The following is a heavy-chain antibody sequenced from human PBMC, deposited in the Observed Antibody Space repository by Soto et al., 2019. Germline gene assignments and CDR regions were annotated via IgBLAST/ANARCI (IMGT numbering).Heavy chain of an antibody. CDR1: GYTFTGYY. D-gene: IGHD3-9*01. J-gene: IGHJ4*02. Sequence: ASVKVSCKASGYTFTGYYMHWVRQAPGQGLEWMGWINPNSGGTNYAQKFQGWVTMTRDTSISTAYMELSRLRSDDTAVYYCARNILTGYSLDYWGQGTLVTVSS. CDR2: INPNSGGT. V-gene: IGHV1-2*04. CDR3: ARNILTGYSLDY.